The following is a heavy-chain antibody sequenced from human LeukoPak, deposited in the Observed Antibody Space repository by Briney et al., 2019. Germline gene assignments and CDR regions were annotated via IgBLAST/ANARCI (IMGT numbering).Heavy chain of an antibody. Sequence: GGSLRLSCAASGFTFSTYAMYWVRQAPGKGLEWVALISYDGSNKFYADSVKGRFTISRDNSKNTLYLQMNSLRAEDTAVYYCARPRGFYYYYYGMDVWGQGTTVTVSS. J-gene: IGHJ6*02. CDR1: GFTFSTYA. CDR3: ARPRGFYYYYYGMDV. D-gene: IGHD3-10*01. CDR2: ISYDGSNK. V-gene: IGHV3-30*04.